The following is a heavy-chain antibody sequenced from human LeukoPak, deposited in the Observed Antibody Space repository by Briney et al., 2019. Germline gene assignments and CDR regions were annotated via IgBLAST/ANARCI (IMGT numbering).Heavy chain of an antibody. D-gene: IGHD3-16*01. CDR1: GGPISSDSYY. CDR3: ARGDDDYYYYMDV. J-gene: IGHJ6*03. CDR2: IYTSGST. V-gene: IGHV4-61*02. Sequence: SETLSLTCTVSGGPISSDSYYWSWIRQPAGKGLEWIGRIYTSGSTNYNPSLKSRVTMSVDTSKNQFSLKLSSVTAADTAVYYCARGDDDYYYYMDVWGKGTTVTISS.